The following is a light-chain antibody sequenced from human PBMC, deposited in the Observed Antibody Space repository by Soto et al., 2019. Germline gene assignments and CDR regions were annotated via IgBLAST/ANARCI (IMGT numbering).Light chain of an antibody. V-gene: IGKV1-27*01. J-gene: IGKJ4*01. CDR2: AAP. CDR3: QKYNSAPRT. CDR1: LRVSNY. Sequence: IQLTQSPSSMYASVGDRVPITCRARLRVSNYLARHPQQPGSIPNLLIYAAPALQPGLLSQFSRSGSGPDFTRTISSLQPDNVAAYYCQKYNSAPRTVGGGTKVDSK.